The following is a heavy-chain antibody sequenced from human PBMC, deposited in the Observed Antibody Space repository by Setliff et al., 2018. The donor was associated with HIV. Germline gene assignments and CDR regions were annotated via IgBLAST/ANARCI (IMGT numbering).Heavy chain of an antibody. CDR3: ARVRYCSGGSCYGGEYWFDP. J-gene: IGHJ5*02. CDR1: GYTFTSYY. CDR2: IHTSGGST. Sequence: ASEKVSCKASGYTFTSYYIHWVRQAPGQGLEWMGVIHTSGGSTSYAQSFQDRVTMTRDTSTSTVYMALSSLRYEDTAVYYCARVRYCSGGSCYGGEYWFDPWGQGTLVTVSS. V-gene: IGHV1-46*01. D-gene: IGHD2-15*01.